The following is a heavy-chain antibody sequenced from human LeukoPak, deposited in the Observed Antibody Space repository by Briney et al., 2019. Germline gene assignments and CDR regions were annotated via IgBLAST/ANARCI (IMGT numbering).Heavy chain of an antibody. Sequence: GWRSRSFAASGFAVHREAMSWVDQAPGKGRGWGAAVSCSGGSTYYADSVNGRFTISRDNSNNTLYLQMNSLRAEDTAVYYCAKDYIVVVWDLHAFDIWGQGTIVTVSS. J-gene: IGHJ3*02. CDR1: GFAVHREA. V-gene: IGHV3-23*01. D-gene: IGHD2-15*01. CDR2: VSCSGGST. CDR3: AKDYIVVVWDLHAFDI.